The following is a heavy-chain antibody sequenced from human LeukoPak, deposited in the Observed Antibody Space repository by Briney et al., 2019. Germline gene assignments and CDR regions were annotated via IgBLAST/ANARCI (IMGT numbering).Heavy chain of an antibody. CDR3: ARAIAVAGTASGELDY. D-gene: IGHD6-19*01. J-gene: IGHJ4*02. CDR1: GFTFSSYS. Sequence: GGSLRLPCAASGFTFSSYSMNWVRQAPGKGLEWVSSISSSSSYVYYADSVKGRFTISRDNAKNSLYLQMNSLRAEDTAVYYCARAIAVAGTASGELDYWGQGTLVTVSS. V-gene: IGHV3-21*01. CDR2: ISSSSSYV.